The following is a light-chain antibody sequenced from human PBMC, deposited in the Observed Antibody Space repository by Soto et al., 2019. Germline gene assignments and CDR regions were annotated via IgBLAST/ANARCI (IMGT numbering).Light chain of an antibody. CDR1: SSDVGAYNS. J-gene: IGLJ2*01. V-gene: IGLV2-8*01. Sequence: QSVLAQPPSASGSPGQSVTISCTGTSSDVGAYNSVSWYQQHPGKVPRLMICEVSKRPSGVPDRFSGSKSGNTASLTVSGLQAEDEADYYCSSHAGSINLVFGGGTKVTVL. CDR3: SSHAGSINLV. CDR2: EVS.